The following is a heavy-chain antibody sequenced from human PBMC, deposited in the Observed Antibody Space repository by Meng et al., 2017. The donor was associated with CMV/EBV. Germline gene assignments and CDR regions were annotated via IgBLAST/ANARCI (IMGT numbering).Heavy chain of an antibody. CDR2: IYWDDDK. CDR3: AHRGSYGYHGY. J-gene: IGHJ4*02. CDR1: GFSLSTSGVG. V-gene: IGHV2-5*02. D-gene: IGHD5-18*01. Sequence: LKGSGPPLLQPHPTPTPTSTFPGFSLSTSGVGVGWIRQPPGKALEWLALIYWDDDKRYSPSLKSRLTITKDTSKNQVVLTMTNMDPVDTATYYCAHRGSYGYHGYWGQGTLVTVSS.